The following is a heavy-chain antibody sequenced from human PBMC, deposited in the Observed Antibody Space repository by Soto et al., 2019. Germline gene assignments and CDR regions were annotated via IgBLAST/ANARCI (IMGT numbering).Heavy chain of an antibody. Sequence: GGSLRLCCAASGFTFSSYAMTWVRQAPGKGLEWVSAMSGSDTSTYYADSVKGRFTISRDNSKNTLYLQMNSLRAEDTAVYYCAKDQRASIYHDAFDIWGQGTMVTVSS. CDR2: MSGSDTST. J-gene: IGHJ3*02. CDR3: AKDQRASIYHDAFDI. V-gene: IGHV3-23*01. D-gene: IGHD3-9*01. CDR1: GFTFSSYA.